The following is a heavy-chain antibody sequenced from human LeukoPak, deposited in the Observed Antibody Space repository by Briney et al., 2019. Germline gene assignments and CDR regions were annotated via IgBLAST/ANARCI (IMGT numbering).Heavy chain of an antibody. CDR1: GYTFTSYY. CDR2: INPSGGST. CDR3: ARDMHVGPPEYYFDY. Sequence: ASVKVPCKASGYTFTSYYMHWVRQAPGQELEWMGIINPSGGSTSYAQKFQGRVTMTRDMSTSTVYMELSSLRSEDTAVYYCARDMHVGPPEYYFDYWGQGTLVTVSS. V-gene: IGHV1-46*01. J-gene: IGHJ4*02.